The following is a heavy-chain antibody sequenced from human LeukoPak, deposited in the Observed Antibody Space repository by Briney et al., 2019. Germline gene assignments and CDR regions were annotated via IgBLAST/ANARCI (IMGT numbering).Heavy chain of an antibody. CDR1: GYTFTSYG. CDR2: ISDYNGNT. CDR3: ARDLRITMVRGGYSAFDI. J-gene: IGHJ3*02. Sequence: GASVKVSCKASGYTFTSYGISWVRQAPGQGLEWMGWISDYNGNTIYEQMLQGRVTMTTDTSTSTAYMELTSLRSDDTAVYYCARDLRITMVRGGYSAFDIWGQGTMVTVSS. V-gene: IGHV1-18*01. D-gene: IGHD3-10*01.